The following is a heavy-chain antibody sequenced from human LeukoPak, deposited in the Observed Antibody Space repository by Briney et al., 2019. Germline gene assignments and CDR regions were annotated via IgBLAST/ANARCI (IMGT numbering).Heavy chain of an antibody. J-gene: IGHJ4*02. CDR3: ARELSSSWYGDGYFDY. D-gene: IGHD6-13*01. V-gene: IGHV3-7*01. CDR1: GFTFSSYW. CDR2: IKQDGSEK. Sequence: GGSLRLSCAASGFTFSSYWMSWVRQAPGKGLEWVANIKQDGSEKYYVDSVKGRFTISRDNAKNSLYLQMNSLRAEDTAVYYCARELSSSWYGDGYFDYWGQGTLVTVSS.